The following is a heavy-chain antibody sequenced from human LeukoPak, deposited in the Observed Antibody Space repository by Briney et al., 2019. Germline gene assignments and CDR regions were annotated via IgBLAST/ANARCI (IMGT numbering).Heavy chain of an antibody. Sequence: PGGSLRLSCVASGFSQRTYVMNWFRQAPGKGLEWVSTISVGAEYIFYADSVRGRFTISRDDSKNTLSLQMNSLRAEDTAVYYCAKDPQPYSGSYYYESWGQGTLVTVSS. CDR2: ISVGAEYI. J-gene: IGHJ5*02. V-gene: IGHV3-23*01. CDR1: GFSQRTYV. CDR3: AKDPQPYSGSYYYES. D-gene: IGHD1-26*01.